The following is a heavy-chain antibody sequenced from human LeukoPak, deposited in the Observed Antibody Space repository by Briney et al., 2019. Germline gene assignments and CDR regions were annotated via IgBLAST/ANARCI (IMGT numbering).Heavy chain of an antibody. J-gene: IGHJ4*02. D-gene: IGHD3-22*01. Sequence: SVKVSFKASGGTFSSYAISWVRQAPGQGLEWMGGIIPIFGTANYAQKFQDRVTITADESTSTAYMELSSLRSEDTAVYYCARDRGASGNYDSRRYYFDYWGQGTLVTVSS. CDR3: ARDRGASGNYDSRRYYFDY. CDR2: IIPIFGTA. V-gene: IGHV1-69*01. CDR1: GGTFSSYA.